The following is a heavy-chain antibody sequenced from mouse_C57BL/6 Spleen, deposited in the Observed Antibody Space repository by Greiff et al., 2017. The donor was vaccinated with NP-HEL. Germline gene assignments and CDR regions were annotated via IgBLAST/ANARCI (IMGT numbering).Heavy chain of an antibody. J-gene: IGHJ4*01. CDR2: IYPGDGDT. CDR3: ARWLLQRGMYAMDY. CDR1: GYAFSSSW. Sequence: QVQLKQSGPELVKPGASVKISCKASGYAFSSSWMNWVKQRPGKGLEWIGRIYPGDGDTNYNGKFKGKATLTADKSSSTAYMQLSSLTSEDSAVYFCARWLLQRGMYAMDYWGQGTSVTVSS. V-gene: IGHV1-82*01. D-gene: IGHD2-3*01.